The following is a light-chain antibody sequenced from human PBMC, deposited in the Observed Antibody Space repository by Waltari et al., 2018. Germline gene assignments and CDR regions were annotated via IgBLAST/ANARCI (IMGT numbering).Light chain of an antibody. V-gene: IGLV2-14*01. CDR3: SAYTTSSAPGV. Sequence: QSALTQPASVSGSPGQSITISCSGTDSDVGAYDFVSWYQQHPGKAPHLIIYAVSNRPSGISNRFAASKSGNTASLTISGLQAEYEADYYCSAYTTSSAPGVFGTGTRVTVL. CDR1: DSDVGAYDF. CDR2: AVS. J-gene: IGLJ1*01.